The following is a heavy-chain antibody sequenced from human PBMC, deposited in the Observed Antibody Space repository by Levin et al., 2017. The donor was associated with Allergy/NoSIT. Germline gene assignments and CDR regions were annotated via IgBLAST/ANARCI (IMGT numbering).Heavy chain of an antibody. D-gene: IGHD3-22*01. CDR1: GFTFSDYY. CDR3: ARAMRRGYYDSSGYYPRLDYFDY. V-gene: IGHV3-11*05. Sequence: GGSLRLSCAASGFTFSDYYMSWIRQAPGKGLEWVSYISSSSSYTNYADSVKGRFTISRDNAKNSLYLQMNSLRAEDTAVYYCARAMRRGYYDSSGYYPRLDYFDYWGQGTLVTVSS. CDR2: ISSSSSYT. J-gene: IGHJ4*02.